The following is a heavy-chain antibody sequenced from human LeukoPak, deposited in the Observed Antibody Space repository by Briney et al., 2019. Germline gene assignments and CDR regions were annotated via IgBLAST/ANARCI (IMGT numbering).Heavy chain of an antibody. CDR2: ISGSGGST. D-gene: IGHD5-18*01. Sequence: GGSLRLSCAASGFTFSAYGMSWVRQAPGKGLEWVSAISGSGGSTYYADSVQGRFTISRDNSKNTLYLQMNSLRAEDTAAYSCAKSRGYSYGYGGEAFDIWGQGTMVTVSS. CDR3: AKSRGYSYGYGGEAFDI. CDR1: GFTFSAYG. J-gene: IGHJ3*02. V-gene: IGHV3-23*01.